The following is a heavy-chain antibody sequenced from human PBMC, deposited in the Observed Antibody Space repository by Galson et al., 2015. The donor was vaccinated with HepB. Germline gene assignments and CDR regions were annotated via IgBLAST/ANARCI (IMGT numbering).Heavy chain of an antibody. Sequence: LSLTCAVSPGSISSYYWSWIRQPPGKGLEWLGYIYYSGSTNYNPFLKSRVTISVDTSKNQSSLKLSSVTAADTAVYYCARANTGAYGGDFPFDYWGQGALVTVSS. CDR2: IYYSGST. V-gene: IGHV4-59*01. CDR1: PGSISSYY. CDR3: ARANTGAYGGDFPFDY. J-gene: IGHJ4*02. D-gene: IGHD4-23*01.